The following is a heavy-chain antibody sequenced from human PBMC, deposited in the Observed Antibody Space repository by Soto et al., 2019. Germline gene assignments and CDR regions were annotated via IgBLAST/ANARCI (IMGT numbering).Heavy chain of an antibody. V-gene: IGHV3-33*01. CDR1: GFTFSSYG. CDR2: IWYDGSNK. D-gene: IGHD7-27*01. Sequence: GGSLRLSCAASGFTFSSYGMHWVRQAPGKGLEWVAVIWYDGSNKYYADYVKGRFTISRDNSKNTLYLQMISLRAEDTAVYYCARERLGILTDDAFDIWGQGTMVTVSS. J-gene: IGHJ3*02. CDR3: ARERLGILTDDAFDI.